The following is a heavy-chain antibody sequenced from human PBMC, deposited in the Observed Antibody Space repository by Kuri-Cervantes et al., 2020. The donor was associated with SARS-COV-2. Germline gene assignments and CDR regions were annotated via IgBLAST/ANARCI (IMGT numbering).Heavy chain of an antibody. CDR3: ARQLGDTYYYYYMDV. J-gene: IGHJ6*03. CDR2: IIPIFGTA. V-gene: IGHV1-69*06. D-gene: IGHD7-27*01. Sequence: SVKVSCKASGGTFSSYAISWVRQAPGQGLEWMGRIIPIFGTANYAQKFQGRVTITADKSTSTAYMELSSLRSEDTAVYYCARQLGDTYYYYYMDVWGKGTTVTVSS. CDR1: GGTFSSYA.